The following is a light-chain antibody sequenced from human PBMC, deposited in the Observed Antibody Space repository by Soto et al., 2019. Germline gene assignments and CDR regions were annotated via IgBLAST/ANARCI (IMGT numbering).Light chain of an antibody. V-gene: IGLV2-14*01. CDR1: SSDVGGYNY. Sequence: QSVLTQPASVSGSPGQSITISCTGTSSDVGGYNYVSWYQQHPGKAPKLMIYDVSNRLSGVSNRFSGSKSGNTASLTISGLQAEDEADYYCSSYTSSSTRLVFGTGTKLTVL. CDR3: SSYTSSSTRLV. CDR2: DVS. J-gene: IGLJ1*01.